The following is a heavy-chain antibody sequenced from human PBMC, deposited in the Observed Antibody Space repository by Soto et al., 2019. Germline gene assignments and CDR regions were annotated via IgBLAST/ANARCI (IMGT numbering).Heavy chain of an antibody. Sequence: QVPLVESGGGLVKPGGSLRLSCAASGFTFSDYYMSWIRQAPGKGLEWVSYISSSGSTIYYADSVKGRFTISRDNAKNSLYLQMNSLRAEDTAVYYCARGRAIAAAGTNYYYYGMDVWGQGTTVTGSS. D-gene: IGHD6-13*01. J-gene: IGHJ6*02. CDR2: ISSSGSTI. CDR3: ARGRAIAAAGTNYYYYGMDV. CDR1: GFTFSDYY. V-gene: IGHV3-11*01.